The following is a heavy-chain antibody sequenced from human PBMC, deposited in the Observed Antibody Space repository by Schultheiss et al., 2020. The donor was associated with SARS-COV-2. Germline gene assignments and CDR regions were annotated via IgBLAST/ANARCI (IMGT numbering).Heavy chain of an antibody. V-gene: IGHV5-51*01. Sequence: GESLKISCTDSGYSFTNYWISWVRQMPGKGLEWMGIIYPGDSDTKYSPSFQGQVTISADKSITTAYLQWSSLRASDTAIYYCARRATGTYWFDPWGQGTLVTVSS. CDR1: GYSFTNYW. CDR3: ARRATGTYWFDP. D-gene: IGHD1-1*01. CDR2: IYPGDSDT. J-gene: IGHJ5*02.